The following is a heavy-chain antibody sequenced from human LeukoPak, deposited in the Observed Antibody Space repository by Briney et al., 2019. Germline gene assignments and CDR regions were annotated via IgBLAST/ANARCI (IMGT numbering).Heavy chain of an antibody. CDR2: ISYDGSNK. D-gene: IGHD3-10*01. Sequence: GGSLRLSCAASGFTFSSYGMHWVRQAPGKGLEWVADISYDGSNKYYADSVKGRFTISRDNSKNTLDLQMNSLRAEDTAVYYCAKDVRYGSGFVYYGMDVWGKGTTVTVSS. CDR1: GFTFSSYG. CDR3: AKDVRYGSGFVYYGMDV. V-gene: IGHV3-30*18. J-gene: IGHJ6*04.